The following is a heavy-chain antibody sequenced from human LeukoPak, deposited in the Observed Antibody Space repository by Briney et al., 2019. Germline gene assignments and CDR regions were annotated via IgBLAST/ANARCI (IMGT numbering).Heavy chain of an antibody. CDR1: GASTSAYY. D-gene: IGHD1-26*01. Sequence: PSETLSLTCTVSGASTSAYYWSWIRQPPGKGLEWIGYSYSGGHANYNPSLKTRVTISIATSETPFSLRLTSVTAADTAVYFCAHSKRGGGYYINAFAVWGQGTLVTISS. V-gene: IGHV4-59*01. J-gene: IGHJ3*01. CDR3: AHSKRGGGYYINAFAV. CDR2: SYSGGHA.